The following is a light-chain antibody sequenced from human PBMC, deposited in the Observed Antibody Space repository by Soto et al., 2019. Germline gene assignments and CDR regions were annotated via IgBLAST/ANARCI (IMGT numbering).Light chain of an antibody. Sequence: EIVLTQSPATLSLSPGERATLSCRASQSVSTYLAWYQQKPGQPPRLLIYDASNRATGVPARFSGSGSGTDFTLTISSLEPEDFAVYYCQQRSDWWTFGQGTKVEI. V-gene: IGKV3-11*01. J-gene: IGKJ1*01. CDR2: DAS. CDR1: QSVSTY. CDR3: QQRSDWWT.